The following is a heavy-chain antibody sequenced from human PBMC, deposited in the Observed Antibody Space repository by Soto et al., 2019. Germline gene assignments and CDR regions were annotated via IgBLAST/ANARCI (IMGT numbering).Heavy chain of an antibody. J-gene: IGHJ6*01. CDR2: ISSSSRYI. D-gene: IGHD2-15*01. Sequence: LRLSCAASGFTFSSYSMNWVRQAPGKGLEWVSSISSSSRYIYYADSVKGRFTISRDNAKNSLYLQMNSLRAEDTAVYKCAKDLRTTISDYGMDVWGQGKTVTVSS. CDR3: AKDLRTTISDYGMDV. CDR1: GFTFSSYS. V-gene: IGHV3-21*01.